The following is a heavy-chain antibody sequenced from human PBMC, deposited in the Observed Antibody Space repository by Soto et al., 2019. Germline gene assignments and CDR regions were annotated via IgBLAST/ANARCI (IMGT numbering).Heavy chain of an antibody. CDR3: ARKISSGWRIDY. CDR2: IFYSGST. V-gene: IGHV4-39*01. CDR1: GGSISSSGYN. J-gene: IGHJ4*02. Sequence: QLQLQESGPGLVKPSETLSLTCTVSGGSISSSGYNWGWIRQPPGKGLEWIGNIFYSGSTYYNPSLKSRVTISVDTSKNQFSLKLTSVTAADTAVYYCARKISSGWRIDYWGQGTLVTVSS. D-gene: IGHD6-19*01.